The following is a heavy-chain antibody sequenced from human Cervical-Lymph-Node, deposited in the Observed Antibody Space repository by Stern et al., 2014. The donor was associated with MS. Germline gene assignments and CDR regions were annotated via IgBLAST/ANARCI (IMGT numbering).Heavy chain of an antibody. V-gene: IGHV5-51*01. CDR2: IYPGDSDT. Sequence: MQLVQSGAEVKKPGESLKISCQGSGYNFTSYWFGWVRQMPGKGLEWMGIIYPGDSDTKYSPSFQVQVTFSSDKSISTAYLHWSSLKASDTGMYYCASGGLGGWYNYWGQGTLVTVSS. D-gene: IGHD6-19*01. CDR3: ASGGLGGWYNY. CDR1: GYNFTSYW. J-gene: IGHJ4*02.